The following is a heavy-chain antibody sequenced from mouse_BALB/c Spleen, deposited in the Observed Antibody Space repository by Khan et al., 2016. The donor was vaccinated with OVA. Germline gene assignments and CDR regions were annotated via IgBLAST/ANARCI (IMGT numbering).Heavy chain of an antibody. D-gene: IGHD1-2*01. J-gene: IGHJ4*01. CDR3: VRFSTAPRTYYTMDD. CDR2: IWGDGST. V-gene: IGHV2-3*01. Sequence: VELVESGPGLVAPSQSLSITYTVSGFSLSNYGVNWVRQPPGKGLEWLGVIWGDGSTNYHSVLKSRLSISKDNSKNQVFLKLHSLQTDDTATYSCVRFSTAPRTYYTMDDWGQGTSVTVSS. CDR1: GFSLSNYG.